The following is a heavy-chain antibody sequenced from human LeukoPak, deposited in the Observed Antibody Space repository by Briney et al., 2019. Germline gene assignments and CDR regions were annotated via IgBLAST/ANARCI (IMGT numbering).Heavy chain of an antibody. CDR2: IYYGGST. V-gene: IGHV4-39*02. J-gene: IGHJ5*02. CDR3: ARDGAVAGTRGNWFDP. D-gene: IGHD6-19*01. CDR1: GTSISSSGYS. Sequence: SETLSLTCSVSGTSISSSGYSWGWIRQPPGKGLEWIGSIYYGGSTYYNPSLESRVTISVDTSKNQFSLKLSSATAADTAVYYCARDGAVAGTRGNWFDPWGQGTLVTVSS.